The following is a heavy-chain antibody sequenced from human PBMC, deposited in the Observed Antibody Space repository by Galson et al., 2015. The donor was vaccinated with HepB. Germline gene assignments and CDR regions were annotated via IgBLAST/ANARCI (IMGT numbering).Heavy chain of an antibody. D-gene: IGHD6-19*01. CDR1: GGTFSSYA. CDR2: IIPVFGTA. V-gene: IGHV1-69*13. CDR3: AREGRSSGCSDY. Sequence: SVKVSCKASGGTFSSYAIRWVRQAPGQGLEWMGGIIPVFGTANYAQKFQGRVTITEDESTSTAYMELSSLRSEDTAVYYCAREGRSSGCSDYWGQGTLVTVSS. J-gene: IGHJ4*02.